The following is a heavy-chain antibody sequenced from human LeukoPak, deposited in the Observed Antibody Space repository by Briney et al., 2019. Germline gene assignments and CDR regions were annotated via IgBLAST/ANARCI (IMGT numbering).Heavy chain of an antibody. J-gene: IGHJ4*02. CDR1: GFTFSSYW. D-gene: IGHD4-17*01. CDR2: INHNGNVN. Sequence: GGSLRLSCAASGFTFSSYWMNWARQAPGKGLEWVASINHNGNVNYYVDSVKGRFTISRDNAKNSLYLQMNSLRAEDTAVYYCARDLYGDYGSDYWGQGTLVTVSS. V-gene: IGHV3-7*01. CDR3: ARDLYGDYGSDY.